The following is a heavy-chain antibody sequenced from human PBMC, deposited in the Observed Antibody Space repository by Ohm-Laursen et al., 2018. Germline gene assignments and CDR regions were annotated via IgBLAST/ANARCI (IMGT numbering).Heavy chain of an antibody. V-gene: IGHV3-7*01. CDR1: GFTFSSYW. D-gene: IGHD5-24*01. Sequence: SLRLSCAASGFTFSSYWMNWVRQAPGKGLEWVANIKQDGSEEYYVDPVKGRFTISRDNAKNSLYLQMNSLRVEDTAVYYCARDPRDGWPDYFDYWGQGTLATVSS. CDR2: IKQDGSEE. J-gene: IGHJ4*02. CDR3: ARDPRDGWPDYFDY.